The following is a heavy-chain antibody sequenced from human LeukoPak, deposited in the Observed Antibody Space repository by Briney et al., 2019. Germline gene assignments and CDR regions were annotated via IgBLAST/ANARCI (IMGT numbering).Heavy chain of an antibody. Sequence: PSETLSLTCTVSGGSISSYYWSWIRQPAGKGLEWIGRIYTSGSTNYNPSLKSRVTMSVDTSKNQFSLKLSSVTATDTAVYYCARDRTSQQLAWFDPWGQGTLVTVSS. CDR3: ARDRTSQQLAWFDP. CDR2: IYTSGST. J-gene: IGHJ5*02. CDR1: GGSISSYY. D-gene: IGHD6-13*01. V-gene: IGHV4-4*07.